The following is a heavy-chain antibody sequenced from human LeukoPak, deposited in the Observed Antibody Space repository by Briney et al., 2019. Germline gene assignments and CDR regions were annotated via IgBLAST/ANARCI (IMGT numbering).Heavy chain of an antibody. Sequence: ASVKVSCKASGYTFNRYAMNWVRQAPGQGLEWMGWINTNTGNPTYAQVFTGRFVFSLDTSVSTAYLQISSLKAEDTAVYYCARDQGWAGYAFDIWGKGTRATVSS. J-gene: IGHJ3*02. D-gene: IGHD1-14*01. CDR3: ARDQGWAGYAFDI. CDR2: INTNTGNP. CDR1: GYTFNRYA. V-gene: IGHV7-4-1*02.